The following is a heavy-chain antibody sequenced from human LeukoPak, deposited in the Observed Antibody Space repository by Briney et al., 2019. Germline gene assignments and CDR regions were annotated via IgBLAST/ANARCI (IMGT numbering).Heavy chain of an antibody. CDR3: AKGRYYYDSSDAFDI. D-gene: IGHD3-22*01. J-gene: IGHJ3*02. CDR2: ISGSGGST. V-gene: IGHV3-23*01. Sequence: GGSLRLSCAASGFTFSSYAMSWVRQVPGKGLEWVSAISGSGGSTYYADSVKGRFTISRDNSKNTPFLQMNSLRAEDTAVYYCAKGRYYYDSSDAFDIWGQGTMVTVSS. CDR1: GFTFSSYA.